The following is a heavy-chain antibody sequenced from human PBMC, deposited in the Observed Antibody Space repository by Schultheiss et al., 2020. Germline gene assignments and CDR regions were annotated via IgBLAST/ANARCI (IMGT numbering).Heavy chain of an antibody. D-gene: IGHD6-13*01. V-gene: IGHV4-59*01. Sequence: SETLSLTCAVYGGSFSGYYWSWIRQPPGKGLEWIGLIYYSGSTNYTPSLRSRVTMSVDTSRNEFSLKLRSVTAADTAVYYCARLGTAARHLDVWGQGTTVTVSS. CDR1: GGSFSGYY. CDR3: ARLGTAARHLDV. CDR2: IYYSGST. J-gene: IGHJ6*02.